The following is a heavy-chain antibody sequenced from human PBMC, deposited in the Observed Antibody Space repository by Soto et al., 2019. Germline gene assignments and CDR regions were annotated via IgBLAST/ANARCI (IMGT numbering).Heavy chain of an antibody. CDR1: GFTFSYYW. V-gene: IGHV3-74*03. Sequence: EVQLVESGGGLVQPGASLRLSCAASGFTFSYYWMHWVRQAPGKGLVWVSRIHSDGSSTTYADSVKGRFTISRDNAMNTVYLQMNSLRAEETAVYYCARGDRGAFDLWGQGTVVTVSS. CDR3: ARGDRGAFDL. J-gene: IGHJ3*01. D-gene: IGHD1-26*01. CDR2: IHSDGSST.